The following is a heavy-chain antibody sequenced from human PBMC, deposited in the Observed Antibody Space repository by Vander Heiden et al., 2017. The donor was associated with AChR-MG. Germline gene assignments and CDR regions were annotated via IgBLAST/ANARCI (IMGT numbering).Heavy chain of an antibody. CDR3: ARPRAMDNYGEDAFDI. CDR1: GGSISSYY. J-gene: IGHJ3*02. D-gene: IGHD5-18*01. CDR2: IYYSGST. Sequence: QVQLQESGPGLVKPSETLSLTCTVSGGSISSYYWSWIRQPPGKGLEWIGYIYYSGSTNYNPSLKSRVTISVDTSKNQFSLKLSSVTAADTAVYYCARPRAMDNYGEDAFDIWGQGTMVTVSS. V-gene: IGHV4-59*01.